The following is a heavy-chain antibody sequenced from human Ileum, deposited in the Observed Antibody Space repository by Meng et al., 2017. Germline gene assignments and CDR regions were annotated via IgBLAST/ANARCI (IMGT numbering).Heavy chain of an antibody. Sequence: SVKVSCKASGFTFTSSAVQWLRQARGQRLEWIGWIVVGSGNTNYAQKFQERVSITRDMSTSTAYMEQSSLRSEDTAVYYCAVSLAVSHRDYWGQGTLVTVSS. CDR3: AVSLAVSHRDY. J-gene: IGHJ4*02. CDR1: GFTFTSSA. D-gene: IGHD1-14*01. CDR2: IVVGSGNT. V-gene: IGHV1-58*01.